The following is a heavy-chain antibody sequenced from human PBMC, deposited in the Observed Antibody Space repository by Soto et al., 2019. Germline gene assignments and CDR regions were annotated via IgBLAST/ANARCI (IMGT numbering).Heavy chain of an antibody. D-gene: IGHD6-19*01. CDR2: IIPIFGTA. CDR1: GGTFSSYA. CDR3: ARDGGSSGWFDY. J-gene: IGHJ4*02. Sequence: ASVKVSCKASGGTFSSYAISWVRQAPGQGLEWMGGIIPIFGTANYAQKFQGRVTITADESTSTAYMELSSLRSEDTAVYYCARDGGSSGWFDYWGQGTLVTVSS. V-gene: IGHV1-69*13.